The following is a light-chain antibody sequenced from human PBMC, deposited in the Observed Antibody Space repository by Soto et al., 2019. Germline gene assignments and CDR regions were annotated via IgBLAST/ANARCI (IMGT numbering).Light chain of an antibody. CDR1: PSLLYIFFNIY. J-gene: IGKJ5*01. CDR3: MQGTHWPIT. Sequence: DVVISQSPLSLPFTLFLSSSISFMSTPSLLYIFFNIYLNCFHQIPGQSPRRLIYKVSNRDSGVPDRFCGSGSGTDVTLKISRVEAEDVGVYYCMQGTHWPITFGQGTRLEIK. CDR2: KVS. V-gene: IGKV2-30*01.